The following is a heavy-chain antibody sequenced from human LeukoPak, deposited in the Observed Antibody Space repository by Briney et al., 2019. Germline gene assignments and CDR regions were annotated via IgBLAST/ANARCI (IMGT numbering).Heavy chain of an antibody. J-gene: IGHJ6*02. D-gene: IGHD5-18*01. V-gene: IGHV4-4*07. CDR2: IYTSGST. Sequence: PSETLSLTCTVSGGSISSYYWSWIRQPAGKGLEWIGRIYTSGSTNYNPSLKSRVTMSVDTSKNQFSLKLSSVTAADTAVYYCARVRGYSYGSTGDYYYYGMDVWGQGTTVTVSS. CDR1: GGSISSYY. CDR3: ARVRGYSYGSTGDYYYYGMDV.